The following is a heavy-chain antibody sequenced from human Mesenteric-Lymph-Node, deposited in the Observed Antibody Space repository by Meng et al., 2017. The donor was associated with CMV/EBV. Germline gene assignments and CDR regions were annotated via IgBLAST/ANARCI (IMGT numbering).Heavy chain of an antibody. CDR3: AREVIFGVVSIRGAFDY. V-gene: IGHV3-74*01. J-gene: IGHJ4*02. D-gene: IGHD3-3*01. CDR2: INGDGTST. CDR1: GFTFSAYW. Sequence: GESLKISCAASGFTFSAYWMHWVRQAPGKGLMWVSRINGDGTSTSYADSVKGRFTISRDNSKNTLYLQMNSLRAEDTAVYYCAREVIFGVVSIRGAFDYWGQGTLVTVSS.